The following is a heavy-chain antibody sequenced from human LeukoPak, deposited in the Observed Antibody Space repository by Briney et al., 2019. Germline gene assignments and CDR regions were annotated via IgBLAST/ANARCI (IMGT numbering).Heavy chain of an antibody. CDR2: LSNTGIAT. V-gene: IGHV3-23*01. J-gene: IGHJ6*02. D-gene: IGHD3-10*01. CDR1: GFTFSSYA. Sequence: GGSLRLSCAASGFTFSSYAMSWVRQAPGKGLEWVSTLSNTGIATYYADSVKGRFTISRDNYENTLFLQMNYLRAEDTATYYCTKVPYSDYGSGRPPFMDVWGQGTTVAVSS. CDR3: TKVPYSDYGSGRPPFMDV.